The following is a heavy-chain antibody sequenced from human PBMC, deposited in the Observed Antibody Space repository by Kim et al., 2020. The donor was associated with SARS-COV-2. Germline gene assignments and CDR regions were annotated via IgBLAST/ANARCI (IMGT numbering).Heavy chain of an antibody. CDR1: GGSISSYY. Sequence: SETLSLTCTVSGGSISSYYWSWIRQPPGKGLEWIGYIYYSGSTNYNPSLKSRVTISVDTSKNQLSLKLSSVTAADTAVYYCAGGGIAVAGSYYYYYYGMDVWGQGTTVTVSS. CDR2: IYYSGST. D-gene: IGHD6-19*01. CDR3: AGGGIAVAGSYYYYYYGMDV. J-gene: IGHJ6*02. V-gene: IGHV4-59*13.